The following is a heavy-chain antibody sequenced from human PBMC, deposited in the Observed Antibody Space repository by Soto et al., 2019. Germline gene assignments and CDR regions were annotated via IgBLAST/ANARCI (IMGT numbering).Heavy chain of an antibody. J-gene: IGHJ4*02. CDR3: AGPRGEGYCSSTRCYSFDY. CDR1: GYTFTSYA. D-gene: IGHD2-2*01. CDR2: INAGNGNT. Sequence: QVQLVQSGAEVKKPGASVKVSCKASGYTFTSYAMHWVRQAPGQRLEWMGWINAGNGNTKYSQKFQGRVTITRDTPASTAYMELRSLRAEDTAVYYCAGPRGEGYCSSTRCYSFDYWGQGTLVTVSS. V-gene: IGHV1-3*01.